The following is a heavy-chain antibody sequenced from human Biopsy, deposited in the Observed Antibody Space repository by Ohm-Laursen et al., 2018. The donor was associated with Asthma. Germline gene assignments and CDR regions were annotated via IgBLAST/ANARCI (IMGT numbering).Heavy chain of an antibody. CDR1: GLAFASYA. D-gene: IGHD2/OR15-2a*01. CDR2: ISHAGRES. CDR3: ARDESFSMASGSWFDP. V-gene: IGHV3-30*04. Sequence: SLSLSCAAPGLAFASYAMYWVRQSPGTGPEWVALISHAGRESGYVDSVKGRFTISRDNSKNTMYLVMNSLRPEDTAVYYCARDESFSMASGSWFDPWGQGTLVTVSS. J-gene: IGHJ5*02.